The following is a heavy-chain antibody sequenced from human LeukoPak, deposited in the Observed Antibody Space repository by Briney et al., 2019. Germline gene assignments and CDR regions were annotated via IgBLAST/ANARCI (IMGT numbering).Heavy chain of an antibody. CDR1: GFTFDDYA. Sequence: GRSLRLSCAASGFTFDDYAMHWVRQAPGKGLEWVSGISWNSGSIGYADSVKGRFTISRDDSKNTLYLQVNSLRAEDTAVYYCAKAKSYYSNYDYWGQGPRVTVPS. CDR3: AKAKSYYSNYDY. CDR2: ISWNSGSI. D-gene: IGHD4-11*01. V-gene: IGHV3-9*01. J-gene: IGHJ4*02.